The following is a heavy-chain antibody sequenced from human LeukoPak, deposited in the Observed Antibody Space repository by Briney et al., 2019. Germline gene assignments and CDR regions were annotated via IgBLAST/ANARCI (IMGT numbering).Heavy chain of an antibody. Sequence: SETLSLTCIVSGGSISSSIYYWAWVRQPPGKGLEWIGTVFYNGATQYSPSLRSRVTISVDTSKNQFSLKLSSVTAADTAVYYCARHRQQLEALDAFDIWGQGTMVTVSS. D-gene: IGHD6-13*01. CDR2: VFYNGAT. V-gene: IGHV4-39*01. J-gene: IGHJ3*02. CDR3: ARHRQQLEALDAFDI. CDR1: GGSISSSIYY.